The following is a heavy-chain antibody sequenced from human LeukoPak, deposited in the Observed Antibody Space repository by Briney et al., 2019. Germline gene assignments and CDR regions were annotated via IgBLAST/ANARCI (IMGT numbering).Heavy chain of an antibody. V-gene: IGHV3-48*01. CDR1: GFTFSSYS. D-gene: IGHD6-6*01. CDR2: ISSSSSTI. Sequence: GGSLRLSCAASGFTFSSYSMNWVRQAPGKGLEWVSYISSSSSTIYYADSVKGRFTISRDNAKNSLYLQMNSLRAEDTAVYYCASNPGVASIAAVYWGQGTLVTVSS. CDR3: ASNPGVASIAAVY. J-gene: IGHJ4*02.